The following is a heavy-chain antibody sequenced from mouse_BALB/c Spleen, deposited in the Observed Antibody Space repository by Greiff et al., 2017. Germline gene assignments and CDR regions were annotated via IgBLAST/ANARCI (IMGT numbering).Heavy chain of an antibody. V-gene: IGHV1S81*02. D-gene: IGHD3-3*01. Sequence: VQLQQPGAELVKPGASVKLSCKASGYTFTSYWMHWVKQRPGQGLEWIGEINPSNGRTNYNEKFKSKATLTVDKSSSTAYMQLSSLTSEDSAVYYCARGDTSFAYWGQGTLVTVSA. CDR1: GYTFTSYW. CDR3: ARGDTSFAY. J-gene: IGHJ3*01. CDR2: INPSNGRT.